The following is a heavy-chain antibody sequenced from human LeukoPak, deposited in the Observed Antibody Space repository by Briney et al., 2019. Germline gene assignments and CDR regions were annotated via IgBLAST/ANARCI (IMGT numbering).Heavy chain of an antibody. CDR1: GFTFSSYA. J-gene: IGHJ4*02. Sequence: GGSLRLSCAASGFTFSSYAMHWVRQAPGKWLEWVAVISYDGSNKYYADSVKGRFTISRDNSKNTLYLQMNSLRAEDTAVYYCAREGAYDILTGYYSFDYWGQGTLVTVSS. D-gene: IGHD3-9*01. CDR2: ISYDGSNK. CDR3: AREGAYDILTGYYSFDY. V-gene: IGHV3-30*04.